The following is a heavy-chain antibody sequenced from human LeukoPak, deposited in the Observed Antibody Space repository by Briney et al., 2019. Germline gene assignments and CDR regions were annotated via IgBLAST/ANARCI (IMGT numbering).Heavy chain of an antibody. CDR2: MNPNSGNT. V-gene: IGHV1-8*02. Sequence: ASVKVSCKASGYTFTDYYMHWVRQAPGQGLEWMGWMNPNSGNTGYAQKFQGRVTMTRNTSISTAYMELSSLRSEDTAVYYCASSRGAVAGTTFYDYWGQGTLVTVSS. CDR3: ASSRGAVAGTTFYDY. J-gene: IGHJ4*02. D-gene: IGHD6-19*01. CDR1: GYTFTDYY.